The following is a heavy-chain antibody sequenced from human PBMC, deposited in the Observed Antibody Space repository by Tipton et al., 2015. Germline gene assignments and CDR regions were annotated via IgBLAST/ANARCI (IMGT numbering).Heavy chain of an antibody. CDR1: GGSVSSGSYY. CDR3: ALAQLVYDIQPVWFDP. V-gene: IGHV4-61*01. CDR2: ISYSGSI. J-gene: IGHJ5*02. Sequence: TLSLTCTVSGGSVSSGSYYWSWIRQPPGKGLEWIGYISYSGSINYNPSLKSRVTISVDTSRNQFSLKLTSVTAADTAVYYCALAQLVYDIQPVWFDPWGQGTLVTVSP. D-gene: IGHD2-8*01.